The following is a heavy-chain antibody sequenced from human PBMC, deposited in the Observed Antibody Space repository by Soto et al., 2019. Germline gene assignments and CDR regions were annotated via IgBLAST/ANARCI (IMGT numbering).Heavy chain of an antibody. Sequence: EVQLVESGGGLVKPGGSLRLSCAGSGFTFSRAWMNWVRQAPGKGLEWVGRIKSKTDGETIDYAAPVKGRFTISRDDSQNTLYLQMNSLETEDTPVYYRTTDHLVVVASFDIWGQGTLITVSS. V-gene: IGHV3-15*07. J-gene: IGHJ4*02. D-gene: IGHD2-15*01. CDR3: TTDHLVVVASFDI. CDR1: GFTFSRAW. CDR2: IKSKTDGETI.